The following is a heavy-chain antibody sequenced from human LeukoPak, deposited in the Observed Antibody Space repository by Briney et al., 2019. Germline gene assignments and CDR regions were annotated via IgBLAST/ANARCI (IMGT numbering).Heavy chain of an antibody. J-gene: IGHJ4*02. Sequence: PSETLSLTCAVYGGSFSGYYWSWIRQPPGKGLEWIGEINHSGSTNYNPSLKSRVTISVDTSKNQFSLKLSSVTAADTAVYYCARHSLGVFRGLVIITPYFDYWGQGTLVTVSS. V-gene: IGHV4-34*01. CDR2: INHSGST. D-gene: IGHD3-9*01. CDR1: GGSFSGYY. CDR3: ARHSLGVFRGLVIITPYFDY.